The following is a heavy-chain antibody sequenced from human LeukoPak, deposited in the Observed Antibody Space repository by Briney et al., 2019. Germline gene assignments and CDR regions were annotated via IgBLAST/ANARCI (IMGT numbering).Heavy chain of an antibody. J-gene: IGHJ4*02. CDR3: ARLGIAAPAGFDY. Sequence: SETLSPTCAVYGGSFSGYYWSWIRQPPGKGLEWIGEINHSGSTNYNPSLKSRVTISVDTSKNQFSLKLSSVTAADMAVYYCARLGIAAPAGFDYWGQGTLVTVSS. V-gene: IGHV4-34*01. CDR1: GGSFSGYY. D-gene: IGHD6-13*01. CDR2: INHSGST.